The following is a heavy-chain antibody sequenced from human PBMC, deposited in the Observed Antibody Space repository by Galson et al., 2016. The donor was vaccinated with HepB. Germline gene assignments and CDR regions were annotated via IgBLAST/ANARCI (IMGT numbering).Heavy chain of an antibody. CDR2: IYYVGRA. Sequence: SETLSLTCRVSGDSIGSSSYHWAWIRQPPGKGLEWIGSIYYVGRAYYRSSLKSRLTISLDPAKNHISLNLTAVTAAATAVYYCATVPGWESGIYDHWGQGTLVSASS. CDR1: GDSIGSSSYH. D-gene: IGHD1-26*01. J-gene: IGHJ4*02. CDR3: ATVPGWESGIYDH. V-gene: IGHV4-39*02.